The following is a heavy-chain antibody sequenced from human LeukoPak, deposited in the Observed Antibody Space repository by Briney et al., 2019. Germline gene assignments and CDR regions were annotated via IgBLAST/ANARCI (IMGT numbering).Heavy chain of an antibody. Sequence: ASVKVSCKAPGYTFMSFGITWARQAPGQGLEWMGWISAYNGNTNFAQKFQGRVTMTTDTSTSTAYMELRSLRSDDTAVYYCARDGDCSSTSCYVYYYYGMDVWGQGTTVTVSS. CDR2: ISAYNGNT. V-gene: IGHV1-18*01. CDR1: GYTFMSFG. CDR3: ARDGDCSSTSCYVYYYYGMDV. D-gene: IGHD2-2*01. J-gene: IGHJ6*02.